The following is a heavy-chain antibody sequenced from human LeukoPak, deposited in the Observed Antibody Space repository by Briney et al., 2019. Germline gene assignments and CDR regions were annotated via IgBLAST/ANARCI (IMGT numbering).Heavy chain of an antibody. V-gene: IGHV1-2*02. CDR1: GYTFTGNN. J-gene: IGHJ4*02. Sequence: ASVKVSCKAFGYTFTGNNMHWVRQAPGQGLEWMGWINPNSGGTNYAQKFQGRVTMTRDTSISTAYMELSRLRSDDTAVYYCAVGVTTTRREANYWGQGTLVTVSS. D-gene: IGHD2-21*02. CDR3: AVGVTTTRREANY. CDR2: INPNSGGT.